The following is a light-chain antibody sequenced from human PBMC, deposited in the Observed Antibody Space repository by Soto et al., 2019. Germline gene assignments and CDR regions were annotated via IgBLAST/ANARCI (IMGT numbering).Light chain of an antibody. Sequence: EIVLTQSPATLSLSPGERATLSCRASQSVSSYLAWYQQKPGQAPRLLIYDASNRATGIPARFSGSGSGTDFTLTISSLDPEDFAVYYCQQRSNWPKTFGQGTRLEMK. V-gene: IGKV3-11*01. J-gene: IGKJ5*01. CDR3: QQRSNWPKT. CDR1: QSVSSY. CDR2: DAS.